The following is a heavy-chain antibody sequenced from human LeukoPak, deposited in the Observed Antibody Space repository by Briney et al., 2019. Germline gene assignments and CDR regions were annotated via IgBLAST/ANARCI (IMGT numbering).Heavy chain of an antibody. V-gene: IGHV4-34*01. CDR1: GGSFSGYY. J-gene: IGHJ4*02. CDR3: ARGFSLDYYGSGSYSHGDATDY. CDR2: INHSGST. D-gene: IGHD3-10*01. Sequence: PSETLSLTCAVYGGSFSGYYWSWIRQPPGKGLEWIGEINHSGSTNYNPSLKSRVTISVATSKNQFSLKLSSVTAADTAMYYWARGFSLDYYGSGSYSHGDATDYWGQGTLVTVSS.